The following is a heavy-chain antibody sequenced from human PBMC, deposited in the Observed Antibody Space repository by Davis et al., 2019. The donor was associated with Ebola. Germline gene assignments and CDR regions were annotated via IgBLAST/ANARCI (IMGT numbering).Heavy chain of an antibody. J-gene: IGHJ6*04. CDR3: ATSIAAFYYYYGMDV. CDR2: IYYSGRT. Sequence: SETLSLTCTVSGGSISSYYWSWIRQPPGKGLEWIGYIYYSGRTNYNPSLKSRVTISVDTSKNQFSLKLSSVTAADTAVYYCATSIAAFYYYYGMDVWGKGTTVTVSS. CDR1: GGSISSYY. V-gene: IGHV4-59*12. D-gene: IGHD6-6*01.